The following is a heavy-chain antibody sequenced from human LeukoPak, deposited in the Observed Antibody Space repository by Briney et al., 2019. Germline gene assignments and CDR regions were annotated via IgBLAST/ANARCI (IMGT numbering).Heavy chain of an antibody. Sequence: SETLSLTCTVSGGSISSFYWSWIRQPPGKGLEWIGYIYYSGSTNYNPSLKSRVTISVDTSKNQFSLKLSSVTAADTAVYYCAREGKITMVRGVIRYYYMDVWGKGTTVTISS. J-gene: IGHJ6*03. CDR2: IYYSGST. CDR3: AREGKITMVRGVIRYYYMDV. D-gene: IGHD3-10*01. V-gene: IGHV4-59*12. CDR1: GGSISSFY.